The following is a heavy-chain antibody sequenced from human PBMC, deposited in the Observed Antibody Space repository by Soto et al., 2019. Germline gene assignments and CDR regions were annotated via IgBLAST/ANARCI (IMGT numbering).Heavy chain of an antibody. D-gene: IGHD2-2*01. CDR3: ARHVEYCSSTSRYGDYYYYYGMDV. V-gene: IGHV5-51*01. CDR2: IRPSTSDT. Sequence: PGESLKISCKGSGYNFANYWIGWVRQMSGKGLEWMGIIRPSTSDTHYSPTFQGQVTISADKSISTAYLQWSSLKASDTAMYYCARHVEYCSSTSRYGDYYYYYGMDVWGQGTTVTVSS. J-gene: IGHJ6*02. CDR1: GYNFANYW.